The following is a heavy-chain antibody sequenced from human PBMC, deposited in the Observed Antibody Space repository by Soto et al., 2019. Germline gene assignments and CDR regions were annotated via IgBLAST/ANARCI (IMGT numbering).Heavy chain of an antibody. D-gene: IGHD6-13*01. J-gene: IGHJ4*02. Sequence: EAQLLESGGGLVQPGGSLRLSCAASGFTFRTYAMSWVRQAPGKGLEWVSATGASGDTTYYADSVKGRFTISRDNSKNTLYLQMNNLRAEDTAVYFCGKDGTTWQQLENIDCWGQGTLVTVSS. CDR1: GFTFRTYA. CDR3: GKDGTTWQQLENIDC. CDR2: TGASGDTT. V-gene: IGHV3-23*01.